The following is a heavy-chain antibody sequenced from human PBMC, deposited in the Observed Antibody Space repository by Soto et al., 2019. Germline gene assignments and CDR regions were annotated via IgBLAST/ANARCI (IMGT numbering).Heavy chain of an antibody. D-gene: IGHD3-3*01. J-gene: IGHJ4*02. CDR2: IYHSGST. Sequence: SETLSLTCAVSGGSISSSNWWSWVRQPPGKGLEWIGEIYHSGSTNYSPSFQGQVTISADKSINTAYLQWSSLEASDTAMYYCARRYIRTHYDDYWGQGTLVTVS. CDR3: ARRYIRTHYDDY. CDR1: GGSISSSNW. V-gene: IGHV4-4*02.